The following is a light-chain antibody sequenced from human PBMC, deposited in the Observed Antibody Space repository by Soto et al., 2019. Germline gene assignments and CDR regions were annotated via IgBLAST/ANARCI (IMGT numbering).Light chain of an antibody. J-gene: IGKJ4*01. CDR3: QQYNKWPLT. CDR2: GVS. Sequence: EIVMTQSPATLSVSPGERATLSCRASQSVSSNLAWYQQKPGQAPRLLIYGVSTRATGTPVRFSGSGSGTDFTLTISSLQSEDFAVYYCQQYNKWPLTFGGGTEVEI. V-gene: IGKV3-15*01. CDR1: QSVSSN.